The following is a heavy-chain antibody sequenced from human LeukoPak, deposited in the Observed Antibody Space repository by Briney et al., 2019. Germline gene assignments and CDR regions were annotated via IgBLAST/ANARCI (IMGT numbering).Heavy chain of an antibody. V-gene: IGHV3-13*01. J-gene: IGHJ4*02. CDR3: ARAGIDGDYVLDY. CDR1: GFTFSSYD. D-gene: IGHD4-17*01. CDR2: IGTAGDT. Sequence: GGSLRLSCAASGFTFSSYDMHWLRQATGKGLEWVSAIGTAGDTYYPGPVTGRFTISSENAKNSSYLQMNSLRAGDTAVYYCARAGIDGDYVLDYWGQGTLVTVSS.